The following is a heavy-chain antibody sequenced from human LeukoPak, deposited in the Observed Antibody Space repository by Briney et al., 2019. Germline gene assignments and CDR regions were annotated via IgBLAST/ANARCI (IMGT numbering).Heavy chain of an antibody. Sequence: SETLSLTCAVYGGSFSSYYWSWLRQPPGKGREWIREIIHSGSTNYNPSLKSRVTISVDTSKNQFSLKLSSVTAADTAVYYCARGSGYCTNGVCSLYYFDYWGQGTLVTVSS. CDR2: IIHSGST. CDR3: ARGSGYCTNGVCSLYYFDY. J-gene: IGHJ4*02. D-gene: IGHD2-8*01. V-gene: IGHV4-34*01. CDR1: GGSFSSYY.